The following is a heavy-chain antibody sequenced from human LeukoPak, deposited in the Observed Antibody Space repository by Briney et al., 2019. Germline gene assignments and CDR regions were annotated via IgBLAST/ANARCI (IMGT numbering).Heavy chain of an antibody. Sequence: PSETLSLTCTVSGGSISSYYWSWIRQPPGKGLEWIGSIYYSGSTNYNPSLKSRVTISVDTSKDQFSLKLSSVTTADTAVYYCARTPYYYGSGSRPRYFDLWGRGTLVTVSS. CDR2: IYYSGST. D-gene: IGHD3-10*01. J-gene: IGHJ2*01. V-gene: IGHV4-59*01. CDR1: GGSISSYY. CDR3: ARTPYYYGSGSRPRYFDL.